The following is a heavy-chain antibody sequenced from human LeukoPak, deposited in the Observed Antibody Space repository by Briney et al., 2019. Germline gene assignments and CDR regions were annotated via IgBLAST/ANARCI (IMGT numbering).Heavy chain of an antibody. V-gene: IGHV4-61*08. D-gene: IGHD2-8*01. CDR3: ARSNGFAAIDS. CDR1: GGSISSGGYY. J-gene: IGHJ5*01. Sequence: SETLSLTCTVSGGSISSGGYYWSWIRQHPGKGLEWIGRIYSSGSANYHPSLKSRVTMSIDTSKNQFSLKVTSVTAADSAVYYCARSNGFAAIDSWAHGIMVTVSS. CDR2: IYSSGSA.